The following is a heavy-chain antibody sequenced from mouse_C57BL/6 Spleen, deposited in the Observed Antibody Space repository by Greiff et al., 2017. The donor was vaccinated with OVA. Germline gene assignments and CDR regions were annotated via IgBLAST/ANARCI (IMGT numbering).Heavy chain of an antibody. CDR2: IYPGDGDT. CDR3: ARITTVVATKDY. J-gene: IGHJ2*01. D-gene: IGHD1-1*01. V-gene: IGHV1-80*01. Sequence: VKLVESGAELVKPGASVKISCKASGYAFSSYWMNWVKQRPGKGLEWIGQIYPGDGDTNYNGKFKGKATLTADKSSSTAYMQLSSLTSEDSAVYFCARITTVVATKDYWGQGTTLTVSS. CDR1: GYAFSSYW.